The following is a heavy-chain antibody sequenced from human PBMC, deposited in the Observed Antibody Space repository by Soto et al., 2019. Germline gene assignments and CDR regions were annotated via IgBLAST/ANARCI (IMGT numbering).Heavy chain of an antibody. CDR1: GFTFSNYW. CDR3: ARVAYGNGWIFDY. CDR2: IKQDGSEK. J-gene: IGHJ4*01. V-gene: IGHV3-7*01. D-gene: IGHD6-19*01. Sequence: GGSLRLSCAASGFTFSNYWMSWVRQAPGKGLEWVANIKQDGSEKYYVDSVKGRFTLSRDNAKNSLQLQMSSLRDEDTAVYFCARVAYGNGWIFDYWGQGTLVTVSS.